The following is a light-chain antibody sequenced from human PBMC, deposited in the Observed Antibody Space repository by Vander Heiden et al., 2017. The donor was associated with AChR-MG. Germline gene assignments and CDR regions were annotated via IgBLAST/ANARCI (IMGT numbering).Light chain of an antibody. CDR3: QQYNNWPRRT. V-gene: IGKV3-15*01. CDR2: GAS. J-gene: IGKJ4*01. CDR1: QSVSSN. Sequence: EIVMTQSPATLSVSPGERATLSCRASQSVSSNLAWYQQKPGQAPRLLIYGASTRATGIPARCSGSGYGTEFTLTISSLQSEDFAVYYCQQYNNWPRRTFGGGTKVEIK.